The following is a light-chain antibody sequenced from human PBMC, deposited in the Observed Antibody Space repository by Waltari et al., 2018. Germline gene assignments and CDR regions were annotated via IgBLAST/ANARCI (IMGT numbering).Light chain of an antibody. CDR2: KDS. CDR3: ATWDDSLNGWV. CDR1: STTITNY. Sequence: QSVLTQPPSASGAPGQEVSISCSGGSTTITNYVFWYQQFPGTAPNLIVYKDSERPSGVPDRFSASKSGTSASLAISWLRSDDEADYYCATWDDSLNGWVFGGGTKLTVL. V-gene: IGLV1-47*01. J-gene: IGLJ3*02.